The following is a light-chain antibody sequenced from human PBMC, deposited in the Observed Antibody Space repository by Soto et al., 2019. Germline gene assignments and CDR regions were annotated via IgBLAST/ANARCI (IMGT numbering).Light chain of an antibody. CDR3: YSYAGSSRV. J-gene: IGLJ1*01. Sequence: QSALTQTPSASGSPGQSVTISCTGTSSDIGGYNYVSWYQQHPGKAPKLMIYEVTKRPSGVPDRFSGSKSGNTASLTVSGLRAEDEADYYCYSYAGSSRVFGTGTKLTVL. V-gene: IGLV2-8*01. CDR1: SSDIGGYNY. CDR2: EVT.